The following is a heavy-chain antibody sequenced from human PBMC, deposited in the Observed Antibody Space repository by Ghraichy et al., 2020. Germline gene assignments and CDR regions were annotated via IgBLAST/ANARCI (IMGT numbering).Heavy chain of an antibody. CDR2: IYSGGTT. Sequence: ETLSLTCVGSGFDVSINRMSWVRQAPGKGLEWVSAIYSGGTTDYADSVKGRFTSSRDNSKNTVYLQMNSLRVDDTAMYYCARDLWAFDIWGQGTLVTVSS. CDR3: ARDLWAFDI. J-gene: IGHJ3*02. CDR1: GFDVSINR. V-gene: IGHV3-53*01. D-gene: IGHD2-21*01.